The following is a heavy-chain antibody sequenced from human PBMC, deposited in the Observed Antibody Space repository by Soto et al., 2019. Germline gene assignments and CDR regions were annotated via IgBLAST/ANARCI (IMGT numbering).Heavy chain of an antibody. V-gene: IGHV5-51*01. CDR2: IYPGDSDT. D-gene: IGHD5-12*01. J-gene: IGHJ6*02. CDR3: ASRSGYEREAYYGMDV. Sequence: PGESLKISCKGSGYSFTSYWIGWVRQMPGKGLEWMGIIYPGDSDTRYSPSFQGQVTISADKSISTAYLQWSSLKASDTVMYYCASRSGYEREAYYGMDVWGQGTTVTVSS. CDR1: GYSFTSYW.